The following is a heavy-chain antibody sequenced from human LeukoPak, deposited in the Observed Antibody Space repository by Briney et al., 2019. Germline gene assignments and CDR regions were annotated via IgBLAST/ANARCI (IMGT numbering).Heavy chain of an antibody. V-gene: IGHV3-33*01. D-gene: IGHD3-22*01. CDR3: ARDSYDSSGYGDY. CDR1: GFTFSSYG. Sequence: GGSLRLSCAASGFTFSSYGMHWVRQAPGKGLEWVAVIWYDGSNKYYADSVKGRFTISRDNCKNTLYLQMNSLRAEDTAVYYCARDSYDSSGYGDYWGQGTLVTVSS. CDR2: IWYDGSNK. J-gene: IGHJ4*02.